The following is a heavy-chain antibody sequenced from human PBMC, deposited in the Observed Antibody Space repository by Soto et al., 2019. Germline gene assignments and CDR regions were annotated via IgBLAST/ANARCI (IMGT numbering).Heavy chain of an antibody. V-gene: IGHV6-1*01. J-gene: IGHJ6*02. D-gene: IGHD3-22*01. CDR1: GDSVSSNSAA. Sequence: SQTLSLTCAISGDSVSSNSAAWNWIRQSPSRGLEWLGRTYYRSKWYNDYAVSVKSRITINPDTSKSQFSLQLNSVTPEDTAVYYCARNRGDSSGYSRPPFYYSDLDVWGQGTTVTVSS. CDR2: TYYRSKWYN. CDR3: ARNRGDSSGYSRPPFYYSDLDV.